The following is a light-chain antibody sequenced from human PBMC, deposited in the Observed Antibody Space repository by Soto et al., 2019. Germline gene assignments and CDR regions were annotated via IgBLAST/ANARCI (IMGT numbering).Light chain of an antibody. J-gene: IGLJ2*01. V-gene: IGLV2-23*03. CDR1: SSDVGSYNL. CDR2: EGS. Sequence: QSALTQPASVSGSPRQSITISCTGTSSDVGSYNLVSWYQQHPGKAPKLMIYEGSKRPSGVSNRFSGSKSGNTASLTISGLQAEDEADYYCCSYAGSSTFDVVFGGGTKVTVL. CDR3: CSYAGSSTFDVV.